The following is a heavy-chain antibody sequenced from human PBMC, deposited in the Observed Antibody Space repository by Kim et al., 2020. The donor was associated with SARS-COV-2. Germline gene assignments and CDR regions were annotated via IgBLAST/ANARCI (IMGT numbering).Heavy chain of an antibody. J-gene: IGHJ4*02. CDR2: ISSSGITI. Sequence: GSLRLSCVGSGFTFSSHEMNWVRQAPGKGLEWVSYISSSGITISYADSVKGRFTISRDNAKNSLFLQMNSLRAEDTAVYYCARDDYYGSGSPIGIWGQGTRVTVSS. CDR3: ARDDYYGSGSPIGI. D-gene: IGHD3-10*01. CDR1: GFTFSSHE. V-gene: IGHV3-48*03.